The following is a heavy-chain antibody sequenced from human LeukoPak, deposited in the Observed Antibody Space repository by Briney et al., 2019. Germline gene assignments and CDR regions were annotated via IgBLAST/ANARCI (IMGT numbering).Heavy chain of an antibody. Sequence: SETLSLTCAISGDSVSSKNGAWNWIRQSPSRGLEWLGRTYYRSKWYDEYADSVKGRVTISPDTSKNQFSLHVYSVTPEDTAVYYCARDLGTSGWYTFDFWGQGTLVTVSS. D-gene: IGHD6-19*01. V-gene: IGHV6-1*01. CDR3: ARDLGTSGWYTFDF. CDR1: GDSVSSKNGA. CDR2: TYYRSKWYD. J-gene: IGHJ5*01.